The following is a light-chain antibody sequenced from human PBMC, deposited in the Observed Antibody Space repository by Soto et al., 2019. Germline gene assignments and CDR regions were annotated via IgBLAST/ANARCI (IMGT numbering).Light chain of an antibody. V-gene: IGKV3-20*01. CDR1: QSVTSNY. CDR2: GAS. CDR3: QQYNSYSPWT. Sequence: EIVLTQFPGTLSLSPGERATLSCRASQSVTSNYLAWYQQRPGQPPNLLVFGASHRAPGIPDRFSGSGSGTDFTLTISRLEPEDFATYYCQQYNSYSPWTFGQGTKVEIK. J-gene: IGKJ1*01.